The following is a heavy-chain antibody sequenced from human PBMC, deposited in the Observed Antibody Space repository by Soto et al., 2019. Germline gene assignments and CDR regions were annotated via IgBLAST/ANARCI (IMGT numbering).Heavy chain of an antibody. CDR2: IMPIFRTP. CDR3: ERDKDRLQLGGNYYYILDV. Sequence: QVQLEQSGAEVKKPGSSVKVSCKASGGAFDNSAISWVRQAPGQGLEWVGGIMPIFRTPDYSQKFQGRVTITADESTSTAYMELSGLRSDDTAVYYCERDKDRLQLGGNYYYILDVWGQGTTVTVSS. D-gene: IGHD1-1*01. V-gene: IGHV1-69*12. CDR1: GGAFDNSA. J-gene: IGHJ6*02.